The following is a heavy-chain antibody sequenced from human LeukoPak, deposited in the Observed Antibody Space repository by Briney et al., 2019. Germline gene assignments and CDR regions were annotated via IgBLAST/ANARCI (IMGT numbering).Heavy chain of an antibody. J-gene: IGHJ5*02. D-gene: IGHD6-13*01. V-gene: IGHV3-48*04. Sequence: GGSLRLSCVASGFAFSSHWMNWVRQAPGKGLEWVSYISSSGSTIYYADSVKGRFTISRDNAKNSLYLQMNSLRAEDTAVYYCARDSAADSYNWFDPWGQGTLVTVSS. CDR1: GFAFSSHW. CDR2: ISSSGSTI. CDR3: ARDSAADSYNWFDP.